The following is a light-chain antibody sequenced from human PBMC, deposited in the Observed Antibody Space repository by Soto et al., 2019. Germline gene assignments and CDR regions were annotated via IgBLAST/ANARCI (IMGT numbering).Light chain of an antibody. V-gene: IGKV1D-12*01. J-gene: IGKJ5*01. CDR3: QQAHSFPPT. Sequence: DLQMTQSPSSVSASVGDSVTITCRASRDISSWLAWYQQRPGKAPKLLIYAASTLRSGIPLRFSGSASGTEFTLTLSSLQREDFATYYCQQAHSFPPTFGQGTRLEI. CDR1: RDISSW. CDR2: AAS.